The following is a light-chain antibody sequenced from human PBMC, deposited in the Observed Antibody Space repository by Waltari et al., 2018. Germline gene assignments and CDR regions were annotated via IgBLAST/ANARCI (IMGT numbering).Light chain of an antibody. CDR1: HRISSW. Sequence: DIQMTQSPSTLSASVGDRVTITCRASHRISSWLAWYQQKPGKAPNLLIYEASSLQSGVSSRFSVSESGTEFTLTINSLQPDDFATYYGQQYNTYPYTFGQGTKLEI. J-gene: IGKJ2*01. CDR3: QQYNTYPYT. CDR2: EAS. V-gene: IGKV1-5*03.